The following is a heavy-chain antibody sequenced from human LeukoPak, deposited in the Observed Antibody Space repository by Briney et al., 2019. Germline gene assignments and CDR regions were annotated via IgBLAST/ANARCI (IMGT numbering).Heavy chain of an antibody. Sequence: GGSLRLSCAASGFTFSSYGMHWVRQAPGKGLEWVAVIWYDGSNKYYANSVKGRFTISRDNSKNTLYLQMNSLRAEDTAVYYCAKESGGWFDPWGQGTLVTVSS. V-gene: IGHV3-33*06. CDR3: AKESGGWFDP. CDR1: GFTFSSYG. D-gene: IGHD4-23*01. J-gene: IGHJ5*02. CDR2: IWYDGSNK.